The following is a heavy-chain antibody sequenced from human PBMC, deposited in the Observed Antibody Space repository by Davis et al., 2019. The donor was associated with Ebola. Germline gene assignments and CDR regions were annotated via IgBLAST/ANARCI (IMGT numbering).Heavy chain of an antibody. CDR1: GDSISNGDYY. CDR3: ARLWISYAYFDY. D-gene: IGHD2-21*01. CDR2: VYYNGRT. V-gene: IGHV4-30-4*08. J-gene: IGHJ4*02. Sequence: PSETLSLTCSVSGDSISNGDYYWTWIRQPPGKGLEWIGHVYYNGRTSYNPSLKGRIAISLDTSKNQFSLRLNSLTATDTAVYYCARLWISYAYFDYWDQGTLVPVSS.